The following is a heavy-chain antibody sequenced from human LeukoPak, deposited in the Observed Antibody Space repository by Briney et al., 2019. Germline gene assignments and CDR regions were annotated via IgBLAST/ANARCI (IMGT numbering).Heavy chain of an antibody. V-gene: IGHV6-1*01. D-gene: IGHD6-19*01. J-gene: IGHJ4*02. CDR2: TYFRSRWYN. Sequence: SQTLPLTCAISGDSVSSNNGAWNWIRQSPSRGLEWLGRTYFRSRWYNDFAESMKGRMTIDPDTPKNQFSLQLTSVTPEDTAVYYCARDLGTTGWYTFDYWGQGTLVTVSS. CDR3: ARDLGTTGWYTFDY. CDR1: GDSVSSNNGA.